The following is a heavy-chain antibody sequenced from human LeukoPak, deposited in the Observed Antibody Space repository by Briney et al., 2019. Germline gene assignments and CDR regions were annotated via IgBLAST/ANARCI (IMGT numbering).Heavy chain of an antibody. J-gene: IGHJ6*02. Sequence: GGSLRLSCAASGFTVSSNYMSWVRQAPGKGLEWVSVIYSGGSTYYADSVKGRFTISRDNSKNTLYLQMNSLRAEDTAVYYCARGPITSKWLPLGSYYYGMDVWGQGTTVTVSS. V-gene: IGHV3-53*01. CDR2: IYSGGST. D-gene: IGHD6-19*01. CDR3: ARGPITSKWLPLGSYYYGMDV. CDR1: GFTVSSNY.